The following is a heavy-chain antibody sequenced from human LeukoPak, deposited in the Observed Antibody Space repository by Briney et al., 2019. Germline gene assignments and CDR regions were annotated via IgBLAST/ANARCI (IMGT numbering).Heavy chain of an antibody. CDR2: ISDSSITM. V-gene: IGHV3-48*04. CDR3: ARDGGRFDP. J-gene: IGHJ5*02. CDR1: GFTFSSHN. D-gene: IGHD3-3*01. Sequence: TGGSLRLSCAASGFTFSSHNMVWVRQPPGKGLEWISYISDSSITMYYADSVKGRFTISRDNAKNSLYLQMNSLRAEDTAVYYCARDGGRFDPWGQGTLVTVSS.